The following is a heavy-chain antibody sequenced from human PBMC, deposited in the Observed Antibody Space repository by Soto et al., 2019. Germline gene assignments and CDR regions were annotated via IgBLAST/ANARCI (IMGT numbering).Heavy chain of an antibody. J-gene: IGHJ4*01. CDR3: ARVVYSNRWIFDY. Sequence: PWGALLVACASSVFIFGNFWMSWVRQAPGKGLEWVANIKQDGSEKYYVDSVKGRFTLSRDNAKNSLHLQMNSLKAEDTAMYLCARVVYSNRWIFDYWGQGTLVTVSS. D-gene: IGHD6-19*01. V-gene: IGHV3-7*01. CDR1: VFIFGNFW. CDR2: IKQDGSEK.